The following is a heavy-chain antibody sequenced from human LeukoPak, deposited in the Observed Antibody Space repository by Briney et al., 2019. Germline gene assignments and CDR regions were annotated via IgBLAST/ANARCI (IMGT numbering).Heavy chain of an antibody. D-gene: IGHD5-24*01. V-gene: IGHV3-48*03. CDR3: ARGRNAYTFYN. J-gene: IGHJ4*02. CDR1: GFTFSSYE. Sequence: PGGSLRLYCAASGFTFSSYEINWVRQAPGKGLEWVSYISSGGNYRYYADSVKGRFTISRDNARNSLYLQMNSLRAEDTAVYYCARGRNAYTFYNWGQGTLVTVSS. CDR2: ISSGGNYR.